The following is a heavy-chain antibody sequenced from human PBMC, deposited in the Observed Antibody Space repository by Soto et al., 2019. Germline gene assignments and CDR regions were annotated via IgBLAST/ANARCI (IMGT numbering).Heavy chain of an antibody. J-gene: IGHJ2*01. CDR2: IWYDGSNK. CDR3: ARLYGSGSYYNIRYFGL. D-gene: IGHD3-10*01. CDR1: GFTFSSYG. V-gene: IGHV3-33*01. Sequence: QVQLVESGGGVVQPGRSLRLSCAASGFTFSSYGMHWVRQAPGKGLEWVAVIWYDGSNKYYADSVKGRFTISRDNSKNTLYLQMNSLRAEDTAVYYCARLYGSGSYYNIRYFGLWGRGTLVTVSS.